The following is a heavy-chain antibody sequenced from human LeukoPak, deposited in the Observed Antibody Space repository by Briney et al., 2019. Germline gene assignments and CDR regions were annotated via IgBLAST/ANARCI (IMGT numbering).Heavy chain of an antibody. J-gene: IGHJ5*02. D-gene: IGHD2-15*01. CDR3: VRGGPSTWS. Sequence: PGGSLRLSCATSGFIFSRYWMSWVRQAPGKGLEWVANINQDESERNYVDSVKGRFTISRDDAKNTVYLQMNNLRAEDTAVYYCVRGGPSTWSWGQGTLVTVSS. CDR2: INQDESER. V-gene: IGHV3-7*01. CDR1: GFIFSRYW.